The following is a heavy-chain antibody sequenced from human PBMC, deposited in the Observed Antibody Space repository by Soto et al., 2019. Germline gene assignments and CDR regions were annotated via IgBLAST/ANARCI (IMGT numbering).Heavy chain of an antibody. CDR2: IYYSGNT. CDR1: GGSITTNY. Sequence: PSETLSLTCTVSGGSITTNYWSWIRKPPGKGLEWIGYIYYSGNTIYNPSLRSRVTISLDTSKNQFSLKLSSVIAADTAVYYCAREGIATPGVGWFDPWGQGTLVTVSS. D-gene: IGHD6-13*01. V-gene: IGHV4-59*01. CDR3: AREGIATPGVGWFDP. J-gene: IGHJ5*02.